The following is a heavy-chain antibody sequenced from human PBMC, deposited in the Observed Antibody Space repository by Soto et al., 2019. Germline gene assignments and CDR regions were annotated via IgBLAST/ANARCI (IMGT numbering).Heavy chain of an antibody. CDR1: GYTFTSYA. Sequence: QVQLVQSGAEVKKPGASVKVSCKASGYTFTSYAMHWVRQAPGQRLEWRGWINAGNGNTKYSQKFQGRVTITRDTSASTGDMELIILRSADTAVYYCAREGGYCSSTSCYVAFDIWGQGTMVTVSS. D-gene: IGHD2-2*03. CDR2: INAGNGNT. J-gene: IGHJ3*02. CDR3: AREGGYCSSTSCYVAFDI. V-gene: IGHV1-3*01.